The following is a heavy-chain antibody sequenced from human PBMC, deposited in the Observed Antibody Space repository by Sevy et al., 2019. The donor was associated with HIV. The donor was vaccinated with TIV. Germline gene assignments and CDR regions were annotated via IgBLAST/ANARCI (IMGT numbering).Heavy chain of an antibody. CDR3: ARAVGDGEQLAYYFDY. D-gene: IGHD6-13*01. CDR2: IKQDGSEK. V-gene: IGHV3-7*01. CDR1: GFTLSSFW. Sequence: GGSLRLSCAASGFTLSSFWMNWVRQGPGKGLEWVAYIKQDGSEKYYADSVKGRFTISRDNAKNSLYLQMNSLRAEDTAVYYCARAVGDGEQLAYYFDYWGQGTLVTVSS. J-gene: IGHJ4*02.